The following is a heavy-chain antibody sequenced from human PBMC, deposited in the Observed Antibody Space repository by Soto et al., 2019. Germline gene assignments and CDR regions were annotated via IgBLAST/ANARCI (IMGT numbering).Heavy chain of an antibody. Sequence: PGGSLRLSCAASGFTFSSYAMSWVRQAPGKGLEWVSAISGSGGSTYYADSVKGRFTISRDNSKNTLYLQMNSLRAEDTAVYYCVKHISNDNWNDVVSPYSGQGTLVTVSS. J-gene: IGHJ4*02. V-gene: IGHV3-23*01. D-gene: IGHD1-1*01. CDR2: ISGSGGST. CDR1: GFTFSSYA. CDR3: VKHISNDNWNDVVSPY.